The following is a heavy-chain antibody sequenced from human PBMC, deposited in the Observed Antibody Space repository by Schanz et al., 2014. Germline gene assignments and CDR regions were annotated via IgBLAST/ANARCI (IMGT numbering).Heavy chain of an antibody. CDR3: ARFPDIAVTLNLWFFDL. CDR1: GFTFSAYW. CDR2: IKPDGSEK. D-gene: IGHD6-19*01. V-gene: IGHV3-7*01. Sequence: EVQLVESGGGLVQPGGSLRLSCAASGFTFSAYWMTWVRQAPGKGLDWVGIIKPDGSEKFYVDSVKGRFTISRDDSKNTLYLQMNSLRPEDTAVYYCARFPDIAVTLNLWFFDLWGRGTVVTVSS. J-gene: IGHJ2*01.